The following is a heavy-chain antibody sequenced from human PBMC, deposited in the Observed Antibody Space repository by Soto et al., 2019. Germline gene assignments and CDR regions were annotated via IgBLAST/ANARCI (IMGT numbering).Heavy chain of an antibody. V-gene: IGHV3-21*01. J-gene: IGHJ6*02. CDR2: ISSRSSDI. D-gene: IGHD3-10*01. Sequence: GGSLRLSCAVSGFTFNSYSMNWVRQAPGKRLEWVSSISSRSSDIYYADSVKGRFTISRDNAKKSLYLQMTSLRAEDTAVYYCAREVVTMVRGVIITGYYGMDVWGQGTTVTVSS. CDR3: AREVVTMVRGVIITGYYGMDV. CDR1: GFTFNSYS.